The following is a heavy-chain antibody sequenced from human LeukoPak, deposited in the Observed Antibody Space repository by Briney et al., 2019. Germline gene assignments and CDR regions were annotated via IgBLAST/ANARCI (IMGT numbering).Heavy chain of an antibody. Sequence: GGSLRLSCAASGFTFRNYYMTWIRQAPGKGLEWVSYISASGDTIYYGDSVRGRFTISRDNAKNSLYLDMNTLKAEDTAVYYCARDPSWEILSYFDYWGQGTLVAVSA. CDR3: ARDPSWEILSYFDY. J-gene: IGHJ4*02. V-gene: IGHV3-11*04. D-gene: IGHD1-26*01. CDR2: ISASGDTI. CDR1: GFTFRNYY.